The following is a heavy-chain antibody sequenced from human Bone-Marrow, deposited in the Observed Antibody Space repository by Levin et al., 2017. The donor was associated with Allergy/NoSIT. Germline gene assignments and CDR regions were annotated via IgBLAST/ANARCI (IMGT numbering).Heavy chain of an antibody. J-gene: IGHJ4*02. CDR1: GDSFISHY. V-gene: IGHV4-59*11. CDR3: ARGYSLYDYDY. D-gene: IGHD5/OR15-5a*01. CDR2: IYYTGST. Sequence: SETLSLTCTVSGDSFISHYWTWIRQPPGKGLEWIGYIYYTGSTNYNPSLQSRVAMSLDTSKSQFSLKLSSVTAADTAVYYCARGYSLYDYDYWGQGTLVTVSS.